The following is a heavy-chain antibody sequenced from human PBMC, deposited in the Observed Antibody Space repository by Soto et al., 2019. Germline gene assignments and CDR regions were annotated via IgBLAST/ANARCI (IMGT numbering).Heavy chain of an antibody. D-gene: IGHD1-26*01. Sequence: PSETLSLTCTVSGGYISSYYWSWIRQPPGKGLEWIGYIYYSGSTNYNPSLKSRVTISVDTSKNQFSLKLSSVTAADTAVYYCARDAFEGETLFDYWGQGTLVTVSS. CDR2: IYYSGST. J-gene: IGHJ4*02. V-gene: IGHV4-59*01. CDR1: GGYISSYY. CDR3: ARDAFEGETLFDY.